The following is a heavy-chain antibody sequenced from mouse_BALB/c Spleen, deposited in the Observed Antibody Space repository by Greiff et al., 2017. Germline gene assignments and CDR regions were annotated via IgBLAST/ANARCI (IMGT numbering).Heavy chain of an antibody. D-gene: IGHD3-1*01. CDR3: AREGLRGLDY. CDR1: GYTFTDYA. CDR2: ISTYYGDA. J-gene: IGHJ2*01. V-gene: IGHV1S137*01. Sequence: QVQLQQSGAELVRPGVSVKISCKGSGYTFTDYAMHWVKQSHAKSLAWIGVISTYYGDASYNQKFKGKATMTVDKSSSTAYMELVRLTSEDSAIYYCAREGLRGLDYWGQGTTLTVSS.